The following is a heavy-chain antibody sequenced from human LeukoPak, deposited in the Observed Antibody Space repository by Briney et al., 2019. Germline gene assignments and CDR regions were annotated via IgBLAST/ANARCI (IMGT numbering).Heavy chain of an antibody. J-gene: IGHJ4*02. CDR2: INPNSGGT. CDR3: ARVSDYYDSSGNYGY. V-gene: IGHV1-2*02. CDR1: GYTFTSYG. D-gene: IGHD3-22*01. Sequence: ASVKVSCKASGYTFTSYGISWVRQAPGQGLEWMGWINPNSGGTNYAQKFQGRVTMTRDTSISTAYMELSRLRSDDTAVYYCARVSDYYDSSGNYGYWGQGTLVTVSS.